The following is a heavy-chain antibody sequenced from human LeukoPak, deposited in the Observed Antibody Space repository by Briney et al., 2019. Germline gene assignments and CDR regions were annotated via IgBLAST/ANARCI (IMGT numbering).Heavy chain of an antibody. D-gene: IGHD3-3*01. J-gene: IGHJ6*03. CDR3: ARGTDFWSANYYYYMDV. CDR1: GYIFTDYY. Sequence: PRASVKVSCKASGYIFTDYYMHWVRQAPGQELGWMGRINPNSGGTNYAQKFQGRVTITADESTSTAYMELSSLRSEDTAVYYCARGTDFWSANYYYYMDVWGKGTTVTVSS. V-gene: IGHV1/OR15-1*04. CDR2: INPNSGGT.